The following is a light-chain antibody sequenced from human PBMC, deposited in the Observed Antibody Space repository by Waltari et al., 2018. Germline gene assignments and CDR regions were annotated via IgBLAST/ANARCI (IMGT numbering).Light chain of an antibody. J-gene: IGLJ1*01. CDR3: AVWEGSLKV. Sequence: SVLTQPPSVSGTPGQGVTISCSGSTSNVGTNYVFWYQLLPGAAPRPLIYKNHQRPSGVPARFSGSKSGTSASLASSGLRSEDEGDYYCAVWEGSLKVFGAGTKVTVL. V-gene: IGLV1-47*01. CDR1: TSNVGTNY. CDR2: KNH.